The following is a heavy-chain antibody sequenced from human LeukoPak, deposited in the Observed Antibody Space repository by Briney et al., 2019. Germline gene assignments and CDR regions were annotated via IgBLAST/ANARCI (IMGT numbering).Heavy chain of an antibody. CDR2: IIPIFGTA. CDR3: ARDRPYYYDSSGSQNWFDP. Sequence: GASVKVSCKASGGTFSSYAISWVRQAPGQGLEWMGRIIPIFGTANYAQKFQGRVTITTDESTSTAYMELSSLRSEDTAVYYRARDRPYYYDSSGSQNWFDPWGQGTLVTVSS. V-gene: IGHV1-69*05. D-gene: IGHD3-22*01. CDR1: GGTFSSYA. J-gene: IGHJ5*02.